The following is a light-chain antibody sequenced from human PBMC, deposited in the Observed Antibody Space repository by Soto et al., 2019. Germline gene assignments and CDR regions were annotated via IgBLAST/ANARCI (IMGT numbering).Light chain of an antibody. J-gene: IGKJ4*01. CDR2: DAS. CDR1: QSVNRY. Sequence: EIVLTQSPATLSLSPGERAALSCWASQSVNRYLVWYQQKPGQAPRLLMYDASKRATGIPARFSGSGSGTDFTLTISRLEPEDFAVYYCQHYGSSPTFGGGTKVDIK. V-gene: IGKV3-11*01. CDR3: QHYGSSPT.